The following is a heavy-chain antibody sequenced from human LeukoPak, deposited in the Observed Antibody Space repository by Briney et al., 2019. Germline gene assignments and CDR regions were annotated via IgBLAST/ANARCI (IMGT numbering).Heavy chain of an antibody. D-gene: IGHD3-22*01. CDR3: AREMIVVGHDAFDL. J-gene: IGHJ3*01. V-gene: IGHV3-74*01. CDR1: GFPLSNYW. Sequence: GGSLRLSCVVSGFPLSNYWMDWVRQVPGQGLVWVARINIDGTNLNYAASVKGRFTISRDNAKNTLYLQMNSLRDEDTALYYCAREMIVVGHDAFDLWGQGTMVSVSS. CDR2: INIDGTNL.